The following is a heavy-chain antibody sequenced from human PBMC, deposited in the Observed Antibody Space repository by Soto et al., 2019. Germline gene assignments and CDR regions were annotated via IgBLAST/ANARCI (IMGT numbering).Heavy chain of an antibody. V-gene: IGHV4-59*02. CDR3: ARSYNQLSDY. CDR1: GASVSAYY. J-gene: IGHJ4*02. CDR2: IYHTGST. Sequence: SETLSLTCSVSGASVSAYYSSWVRQPPGKGLEWIGYIYHTGSTFYNDSLKSRVTMSMDTSKNQLSLTLNSVTAADTAMYYCARSYNQLSDYWGQGTLVTVSS. D-gene: IGHD1-20*01.